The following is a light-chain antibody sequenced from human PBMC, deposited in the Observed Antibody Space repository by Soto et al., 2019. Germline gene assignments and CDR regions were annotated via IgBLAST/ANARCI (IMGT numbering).Light chain of an antibody. CDR2: EVR. V-gene: IGLV2-14*01. CDR3: SSYTSSSPWV. J-gene: IGLJ3*02. CDR1: SSDVGAYNY. Sequence: QSALTQPASVSGSPGQSITISCTGTSSDVGAYNYVSWYQQHPGKAPKLMIYEVRNRPSGVSDRFSGSRSGNTASLTFSGLQAEAESDYYCSSYTSSSPWVFGGGTKLTVL.